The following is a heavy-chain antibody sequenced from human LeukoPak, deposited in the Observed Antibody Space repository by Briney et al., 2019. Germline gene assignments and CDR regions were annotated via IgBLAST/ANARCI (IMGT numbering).Heavy chain of an antibody. D-gene: IGHD6-19*01. CDR1: GGSISSGGYY. Sequence: SQTLSLTCTVSGGSISSGGYYWSWLRQHPGKGLEWIGYIYYSGSTYYNPSLKSRVTISVDTSKNQFSLKLSSVTAADTAVYYCAGDISAAGLTYFDYWGQGTLVTVSS. CDR3: AGDISAAGLTYFDY. CDR2: IYYSGST. J-gene: IGHJ4*02. V-gene: IGHV4-31*03.